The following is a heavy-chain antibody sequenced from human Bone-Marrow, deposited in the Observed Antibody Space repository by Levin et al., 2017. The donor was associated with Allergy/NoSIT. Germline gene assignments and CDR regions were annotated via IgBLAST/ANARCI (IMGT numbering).Heavy chain of an antibody. D-gene: IGHD5-18*01. CDR3: ARDEVYSLYYFDY. CDR2: ISSSGSTI. V-gene: IGHV3-11*01. CDR1: GFTFSDYY. Sequence: PGGSLRLSCAASGFTFSDYYMSWIRQAPGKGLEWVSYISSSGSTIYYADSVKGRFTISRDNAKNSLYLQMNSLRAEDTAVYYCARDEVYSLYYFDYWGQGTLVTVSS. J-gene: IGHJ4*02.